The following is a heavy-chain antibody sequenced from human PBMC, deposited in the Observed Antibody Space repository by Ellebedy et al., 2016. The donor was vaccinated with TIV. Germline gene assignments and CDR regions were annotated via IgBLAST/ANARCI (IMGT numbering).Heavy chain of an antibody. D-gene: IGHD4-17*01. CDR3: TRSWGDYTQAFDI. CDR2: TRSKTHSGTT. V-gene: IGHV3-49*03. Sequence: GESLKISCTGSGFSFGDYAMGWFRQAPGKGLEWVGLTRSKTHSGTTETAPSVKDRFTISRDASRSIAYLRLNSLKIDDTAVYYCTRSWGDYTQAFDIWGQGTLVTVSS. J-gene: IGHJ3*02. CDR1: GFSFGDYA.